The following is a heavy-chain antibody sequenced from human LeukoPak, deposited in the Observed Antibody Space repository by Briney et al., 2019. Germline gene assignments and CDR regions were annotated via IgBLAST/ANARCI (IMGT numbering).Heavy chain of an antibody. Sequence: ASVKVSCKASGYTFTNYAVNWLRQAPGQRREWMGWINAGNGDTKFSQNYQARVTITRDASASTAYMELSSLTSEDTAVYFCARGLWSAHRREYYFDSWGQGTLLTVSS. J-gene: IGHJ4*02. CDR2: INAGNGDT. V-gene: IGHV1-3*01. CDR3: ARGLWSAHRREYYFDS. CDR1: GYTFTNYA. D-gene: IGHD3-3*01.